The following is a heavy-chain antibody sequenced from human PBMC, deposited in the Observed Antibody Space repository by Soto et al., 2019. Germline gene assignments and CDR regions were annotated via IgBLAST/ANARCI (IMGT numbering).Heavy chain of an antibody. CDR1: GGSFSRYA. V-gene: IGHV1-69*13. J-gene: IGHJ4*02. CDR3: ARAYYYDSSGYYSLDY. Sequence: SFKVSCKASGGSFSRYAISWFREAPGQGLEWMGGIIPIFGTANYAQKFQGRVTITADESTSTAYMELSSLRSEDTAVYYCARAYYYDSSGYYSLDYWGQGTLVTVSS. D-gene: IGHD3-22*01. CDR2: IIPIFGTA.